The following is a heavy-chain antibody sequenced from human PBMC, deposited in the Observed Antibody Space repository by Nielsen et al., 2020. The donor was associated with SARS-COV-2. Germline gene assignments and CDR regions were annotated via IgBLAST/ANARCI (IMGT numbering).Heavy chain of an antibody. V-gene: IGHV3-11*05. Sequence: GESLKISCAASGFTFSDYYMSWIRQAPGKGLEWVSYISTSGSSTNYADSVKGRFTISRGNAKNSLYLQMNSLRAEDTALYYCAKDLWVAEGPFDYWGQGTLVTVSS. CDR2: ISTSGSST. J-gene: IGHJ4*02. CDR1: GFTFSDYY. D-gene: IGHD6-19*01. CDR3: AKDLWVAEGPFDY.